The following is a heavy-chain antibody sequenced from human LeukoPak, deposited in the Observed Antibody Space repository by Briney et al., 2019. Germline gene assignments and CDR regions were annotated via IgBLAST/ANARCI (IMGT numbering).Heavy chain of an antibody. V-gene: IGHV1-18*01. CDR2: ISAYNGNT. D-gene: IGHD3-22*01. CDR3: ARDDSYDSSGYYFDY. Sequence: GALVKVSCKASGYTFTSYGISWVRQAPGQGLEWMGWISAYNGNTNYAQKLQGRVTMTTDTSTSTAYMELRSLRSDDTAVYYCARDDSYDSSGYYFDYWGQGTLVTVSS. J-gene: IGHJ4*02. CDR1: GYTFTSYG.